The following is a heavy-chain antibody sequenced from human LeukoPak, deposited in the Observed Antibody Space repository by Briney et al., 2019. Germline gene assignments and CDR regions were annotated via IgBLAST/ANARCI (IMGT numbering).Heavy chain of an antibody. CDR3: ARVGIAAAGRSLFFHYYYYYMDV. D-gene: IGHD6-13*01. CDR1: GFTFSSYW. J-gene: IGHJ6*03. V-gene: IGHV3-7*01. Sequence: GGSLRLSCAASGFTFSSYWMSWVRQAPGKGLEWVANIKQDGSEKYYVDSVKGRFTISRDNAKNSLYLQMNSLRAEDTAVYYCARVGIAAAGRSLFFHYYYYYMDVWGKGTTVTVSS. CDR2: IKQDGSEK.